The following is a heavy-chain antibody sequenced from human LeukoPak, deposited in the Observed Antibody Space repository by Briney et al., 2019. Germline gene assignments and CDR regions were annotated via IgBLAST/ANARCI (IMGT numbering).Heavy chain of an antibody. J-gene: IGHJ5*02. CDR2: ISYDGSNK. Sequence: GRSLRLSCAASGFTFSSYAMHWVRQAPGKGLEWVAVISYDGSNKYYADSVKGRFTISRDNSKNTLYLQMNSLRAEDTAVYYCARDAGVCSSTSCYYWFDPWGQGTLVTASS. CDR1: GFTFSSYA. V-gene: IGHV3-30*14. D-gene: IGHD2-2*01. CDR3: ARDAGVCSSTSCYYWFDP.